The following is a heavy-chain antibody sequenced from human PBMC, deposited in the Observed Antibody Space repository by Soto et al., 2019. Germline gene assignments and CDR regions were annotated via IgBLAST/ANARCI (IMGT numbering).Heavy chain of an antibody. Sequence: EVQLVESGGGLVKPGGSLRLSCAASGFTFSSYSMNWVRQAPGKGLEWVSSISSSSSYIYYADSVKGRFTISRDNAKNSLYLQMNSLRAEDTAVYYCARDRDSTAHPVIDYWGQGTLVTVSS. CDR3: ARDRDSTAHPVIDY. J-gene: IGHJ4*02. V-gene: IGHV3-21*01. CDR2: ISSSSSYI. CDR1: GFTFSSYS. D-gene: IGHD4-17*01.